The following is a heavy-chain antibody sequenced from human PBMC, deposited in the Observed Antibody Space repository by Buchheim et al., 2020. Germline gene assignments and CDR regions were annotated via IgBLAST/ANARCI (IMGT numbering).Heavy chain of an antibody. CDR1: GFSFPTYA. V-gene: IGHV3-33*01. J-gene: IGHJ1*01. CDR2: TWFYGNDENK. D-gene: IGHD6-19*01. CDR3: ARDPTVRGSGWFED. Sequence: QVQLVESGGGVVQPGRSLRLSCATSGFSFPTYAMHWVRQVPGKGLEWVAVTWFYGNDENKKYAEVAEGRLSISRDKSKNTVYLQVNSLRDEDTGVYYCARDPTVRGSGWFEDWGQGT.